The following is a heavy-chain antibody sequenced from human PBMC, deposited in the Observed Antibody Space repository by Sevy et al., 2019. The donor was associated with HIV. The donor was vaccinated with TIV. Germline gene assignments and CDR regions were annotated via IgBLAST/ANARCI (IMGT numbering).Heavy chain of an antibody. V-gene: IGHV3-21*01. Sequence: GGSLRLSCAASGFTFSSYTMTWVRQAPGKGLEWVSSISSSSSYIYYADSVKGRFTISRDNAKNSLYLQMNSLRAEDTAVYYCAREEDIVVVPAAIFGMDVWGQGTTVTVSS. CDR1: GFTFSSYT. D-gene: IGHD2-2*01. CDR3: AREEDIVVVPAAIFGMDV. CDR2: ISSSSSYI. J-gene: IGHJ6*02.